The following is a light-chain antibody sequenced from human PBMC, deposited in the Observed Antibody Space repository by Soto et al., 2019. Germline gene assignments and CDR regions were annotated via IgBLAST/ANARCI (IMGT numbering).Light chain of an antibody. Sequence: TVLTQSPATLSLSPGERATLSCRASQSVSSYLAWYQQKPGQAPRLLIYDASNRATGIPARFSGSGSGTDFTLTISSXEPADFAVYYCQQRSNWPLTFGGGTKVDIK. CDR3: QQRSNWPLT. J-gene: IGKJ4*01. CDR2: DAS. V-gene: IGKV3-11*01. CDR1: QSVSSY.